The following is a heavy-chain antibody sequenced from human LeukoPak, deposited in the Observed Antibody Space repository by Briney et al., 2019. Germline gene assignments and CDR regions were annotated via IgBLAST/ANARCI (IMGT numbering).Heavy chain of an antibody. D-gene: IGHD1-7*01. J-gene: IGHJ4*02. CDR3: AKDRSPGTTPFYYFDY. V-gene: IGHV3-23*01. CDR2: ISGSGGST. Sequence: GGSLRLSCAASGFTFSSYAMSWVRQAPGKRLEWVSAISGSGGSTYYADSVKGRFTISRDNSKNTLYLQMNSLRAEDTAVYYCAKDRSPGTTPFYYFDYWGQGTLVTVSS. CDR1: GFTFSSYA.